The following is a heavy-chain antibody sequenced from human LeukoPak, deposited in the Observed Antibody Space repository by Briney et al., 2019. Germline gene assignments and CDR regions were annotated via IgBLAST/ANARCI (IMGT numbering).Heavy chain of an antibody. J-gene: IGHJ5*02. V-gene: IGHV1-2*02. CDR1: GYTFTGYY. CDR3: ARDLRYYGSGSYLRRNWFDP. Sequence: APVKVSCKASGYTFTGYYMHWVRQAPGQGLEWMGWINPNSGGTNYAQKFQGRVTMTRDTSISTAYMELSRLRSDDTAVYYCARDLRYYGSGSYLRRNWFDPWGQGTLVTVSS. CDR2: INPNSGGT. D-gene: IGHD3-10*01.